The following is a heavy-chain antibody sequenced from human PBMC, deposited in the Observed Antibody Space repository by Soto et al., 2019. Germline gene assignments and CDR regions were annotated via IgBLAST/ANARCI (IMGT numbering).Heavy chain of an antibody. J-gene: IGHJ5*02. Sequence: PSETLSLTCTVSGGSISSYYWSWIRQPPGKGLEWIGYIYYSGSTNYNPSLKSRVTISVDTSKNQFSLKLSSVTAADTAVYYCARGGRVYSSSSGKWFDPWGQGTLVAVSS. CDR3: ARGGRVYSSSSGKWFDP. CDR2: IYYSGST. CDR1: GGSISSYY. V-gene: IGHV4-59*01. D-gene: IGHD6-6*01.